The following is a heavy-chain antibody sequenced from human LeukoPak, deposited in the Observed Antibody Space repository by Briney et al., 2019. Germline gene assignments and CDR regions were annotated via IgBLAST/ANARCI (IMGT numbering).Heavy chain of an antibody. J-gene: IGHJ4*02. V-gene: IGHV4-39*01. Sequence: SETLSLTCTVSGGSISSSSYSWGWIRQPPGKGLEWIGSIYYSGSTYYNPSLKSRVTISVDTSKNQFSLKLSSVTAADTAVYYCARLRSGWAMGPFDYWGQGTLVTVSS. D-gene: IGHD6-25*01. CDR1: GGSISSSSYS. CDR2: IYYSGST. CDR3: ARLRSGWAMGPFDY.